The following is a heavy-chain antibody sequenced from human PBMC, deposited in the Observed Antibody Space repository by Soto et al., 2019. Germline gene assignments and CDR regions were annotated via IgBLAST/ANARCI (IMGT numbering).Heavy chain of an antibody. CDR3: ARGRYGDY. CDR2: ISANNGNT. D-gene: IGHD1-1*01. Sequence: QVHLVQSGAEVKKPGASVKVSCKGSGYAFTTYGITWVRQAPGQGLEWMGWISANNGNTNYAQKLQGRVTVTRDTSTSTASMELSSLRSDDTAVYYWARGRYGDYWGQGARVTVSS. J-gene: IGHJ4*02. V-gene: IGHV1-18*01. CDR1: GYAFTTYG.